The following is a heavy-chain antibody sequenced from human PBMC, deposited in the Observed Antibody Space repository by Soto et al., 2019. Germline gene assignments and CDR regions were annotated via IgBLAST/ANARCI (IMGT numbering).Heavy chain of an antibody. V-gene: IGHV4-31*03. CDR2: IYYSGST. CDR3: ARYCSSTSCQMSTKYYYYMDV. CDR1: GGSISSGGYY. J-gene: IGHJ6*03. Sequence: SETLSLTCTVSGGSISSGGYYWSWIRQHPGKGLEWIGYIYYSGSTYYNTSLKSRVTISVDTSKNQFSLKLSSVTAADTAVYYCARYCSSTSCQMSTKYYYYMDVWGKGTTVTVSS. D-gene: IGHD2-2*01.